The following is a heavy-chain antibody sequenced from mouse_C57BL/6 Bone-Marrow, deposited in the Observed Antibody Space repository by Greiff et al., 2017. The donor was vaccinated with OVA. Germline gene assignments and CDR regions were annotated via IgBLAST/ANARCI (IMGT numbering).Heavy chain of an antibody. J-gene: IGHJ2*01. V-gene: IGHV1-15*01. D-gene: IGHD2-5*01. CDR2: IDPETGGT. CDR1: GYTFTDYE. Sequence: QVQLQQSGAELVRPGASVTLSCKASGYTFTDYEMHWVKQTPVHGLEWIGAIDPETGGTAYNQKFKGKAILTADKSSSTAYMELRSLTSEDSAVDYCTRRRAYYSNFLDYWGQGTTLTVSS. CDR3: TRRRAYYSNFLDY.